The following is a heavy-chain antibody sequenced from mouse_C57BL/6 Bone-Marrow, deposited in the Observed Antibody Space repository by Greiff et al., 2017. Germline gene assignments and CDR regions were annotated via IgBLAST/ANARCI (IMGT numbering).Heavy chain of an antibody. D-gene: IGHD2-1*01. CDR1: GYTFTNYW. Sequence: VQLQQSGAELVRPGTSVKMSCKASGYTFTNYWIGWAKQRPGHGLEWIGNIYPGGGYTNYNEKFKSKATLTADKSSNTAYMQFSSLTSEDSAIYYCARYAVCGNYDYWGQGTTLTVSS. V-gene: IGHV1-63*01. CDR2: IYPGGGYT. J-gene: IGHJ2*01. CDR3: ARYAVCGNYDY.